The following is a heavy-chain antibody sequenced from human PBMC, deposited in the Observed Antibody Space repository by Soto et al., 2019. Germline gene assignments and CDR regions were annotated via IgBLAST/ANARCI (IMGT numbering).Heavy chain of an antibody. Sequence: EVQLVESGGGLVQPGGSLRLSCAASGFTFSTYSMNWVRQAPGKGLEWISFISASGDAIYYADSVRGRFTISRDNAESSLYLQVNSLRDEDPAVYYCARLYSTSSVNRWFDPWGQGTLVTVSS. V-gene: IGHV3-48*02. CDR2: ISASGDAI. J-gene: IGHJ5*02. CDR1: GFTFSTYS. D-gene: IGHD6-6*01. CDR3: ARLYSTSSVNRWFDP.